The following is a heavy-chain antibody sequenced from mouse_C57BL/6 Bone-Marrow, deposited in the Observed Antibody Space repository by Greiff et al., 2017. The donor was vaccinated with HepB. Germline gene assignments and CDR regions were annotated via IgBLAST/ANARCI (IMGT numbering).Heavy chain of an antibody. CDR3: ARLGFDY. J-gene: IGHJ2*01. CDR1: GFTFSDYY. V-gene: IGHV5-12*01. Sequence: EVKLMESGGGLVQPGGSLKLSCAASGFTFSDYYMYWVRQTPEKRLEWVAYISNGGGSTYYPDTVKGRFTISRDNAKNTLCLQMSRLKSEDTAMYYCARLGFDYWGQGTTLTVSS. CDR2: ISNGGGST.